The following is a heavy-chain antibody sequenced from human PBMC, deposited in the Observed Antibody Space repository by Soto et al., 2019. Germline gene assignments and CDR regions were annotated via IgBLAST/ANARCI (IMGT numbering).Heavy chain of an antibody. CDR3: ARAGSPFDFESSGYRGFDH. J-gene: IGHJ4*02. CDR2: VYSGGTT. CDR1: GFAVSNNY. Sequence: GGSLRLSCVASGFAVSNNYMNWVRQAPGKGLEWVSVVYSGGTTYYADSVRGRFTVSRDDSKNTLFLQMSSLRAEDTAVYYCARAGSPFDFESSGYRGFDHWGQGTMVTGSS. V-gene: IGHV3-53*01. D-gene: IGHD3-22*01.